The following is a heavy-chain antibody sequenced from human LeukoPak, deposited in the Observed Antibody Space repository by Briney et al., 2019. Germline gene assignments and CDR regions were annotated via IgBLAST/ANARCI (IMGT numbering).Heavy chain of an antibody. CDR1: GFTFSSYS. CDR3: AKPSDRVSSGWYHYFDY. V-gene: IGHV3-21*04. CDR2: ISSSSSYI. Sequence: GGSLRLSCAASGFTFSSYSMNWVRQAPGKGLEWVSSISSSSSYIYYADSVKGRFTISRDNSKNTLYLQMNSLRAEDTAVYYCAKPSDRVSSGWYHYFDYWGQGTLVTVSS. J-gene: IGHJ4*02. D-gene: IGHD6-19*01.